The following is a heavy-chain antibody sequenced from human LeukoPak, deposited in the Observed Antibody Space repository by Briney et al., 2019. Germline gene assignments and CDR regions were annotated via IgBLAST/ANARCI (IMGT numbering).Heavy chain of an antibody. CDR1: RFTFSSYT. CDR3: ARDRGSGYDYALYYFDY. V-gene: IGHV3-21*01. Sequence: PGGSLRLSCAASRFTFSSYTMNWVRQAPGKGLEWVSSISSSSSYIYYADSVRGRFTISRDNAKNSLYLQMNSLRAEDTAVYYCARDRGSGYDYALYYFDYWGQGTLVTVSS. CDR2: ISSSSSYI. D-gene: IGHD5-12*01. J-gene: IGHJ4*02.